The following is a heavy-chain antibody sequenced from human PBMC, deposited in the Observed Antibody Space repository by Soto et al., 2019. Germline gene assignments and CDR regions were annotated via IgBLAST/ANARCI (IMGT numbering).Heavy chain of an antibody. V-gene: IGHV4-39*01. Sequence: TLSLTCTVSGGSISSSSYYWGWIRQPPGKGLEWIGSIYYSGSTYYNPSLKSRVTISVDTSKNQFSLKLSSVTAADTAVYYCGKVGATLYYYGMDVWRQGTTVTVSS. D-gene: IGHD1-26*01. CDR3: GKVGATLYYYGMDV. J-gene: IGHJ6*02. CDR1: GGSISSSSYY. CDR2: IYYSGST.